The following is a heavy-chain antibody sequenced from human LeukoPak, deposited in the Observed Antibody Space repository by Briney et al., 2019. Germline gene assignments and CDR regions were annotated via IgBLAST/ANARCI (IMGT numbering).Heavy chain of an antibody. CDR2: IYYSGST. CDR3: ARAGYCSGGSCYPVDY. CDR1: GGSISSSSYY. V-gene: IGHV4-39*01. D-gene: IGHD2-15*01. Sequence: SETLSLTCTVSGGSISSSSYYWGWLRQPPGKGLEWIGSIYYSGSTYYNPSLKSRVTISVDTSKNKFSLKLSSVTAADTAVYYCARAGYCSGGSCYPVDYWGQGTLVTVSS. J-gene: IGHJ4*02.